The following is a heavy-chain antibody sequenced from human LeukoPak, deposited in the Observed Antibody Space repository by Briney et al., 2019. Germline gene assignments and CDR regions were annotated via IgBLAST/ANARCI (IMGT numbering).Heavy chain of an antibody. CDR2: IYVGDSDT. J-gene: IGHJ4*02. Sequence: GESLKISCKVFGSTSSNYWIAWVRRMPGKGLELMGIIYVGDSDTRYSPSFQGQVTISADKSINTAYLQWSSLRASDTAMYCCAKPDGYSSAWLRTWGQGTLVTVSS. V-gene: IGHV5-51*01. CDR1: GSTSSNYW. D-gene: IGHD6-19*01. CDR3: AKPDGYSSAWLRT.